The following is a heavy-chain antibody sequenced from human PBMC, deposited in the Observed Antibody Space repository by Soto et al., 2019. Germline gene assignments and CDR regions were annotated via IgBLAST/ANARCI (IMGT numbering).Heavy chain of an antibody. J-gene: IGHJ6*02. D-gene: IGHD6-13*01. CDR3: ARGTYSSNYYFAYGLDV. Sequence: LTCTVSGGSTSSYYWSWIRQSAGKGLEWIGRFYTSGGTNYNPSLEGRVTMSVDTSKNQFSLKLSSVTAADTAVYYCARGTYSSNYYFAYGLDVWGQGTTVTVSS. CDR2: FYTSGGT. V-gene: IGHV4-4*07. CDR1: GGSTSSYY.